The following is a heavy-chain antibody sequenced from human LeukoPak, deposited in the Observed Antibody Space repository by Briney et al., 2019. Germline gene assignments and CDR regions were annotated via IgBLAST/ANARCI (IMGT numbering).Heavy chain of an antibody. J-gene: IGHJ4*02. CDR2: ISGGGGNT. V-gene: IGHV3-23*01. D-gene: IGHD3-16*02. CDR1: EFTFSNYG. CDR3: ARSLSSRFSGPRRPYYFDY. Sequence: GGSLRLSCTASEFTFSNYGMNWVRQAPGKGLDWVSGISGGGGNTYYADSVKGRLTISRDNSKNTLYLQMNSLRAEDTAVYYCARSLSSRFSGPRRPYYFDYWGQGTLVTVSS.